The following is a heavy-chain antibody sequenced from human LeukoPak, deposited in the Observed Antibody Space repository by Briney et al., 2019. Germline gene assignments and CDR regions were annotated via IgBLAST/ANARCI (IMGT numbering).Heavy chain of an antibody. J-gene: IGHJ4*02. CDR2: INWNSGSK. Sequence: GGSLRLSCAASGFTFDDYAIHWVRQAPGKGLEWVSGINWNSGSKHYADSVKGRFTISRDNAKNSLYLQMNSLRAEDTALYYRAKDFSSGYYCFDYWGQGTLVTVSS. CDR1: GFTFDDYA. V-gene: IGHV3-9*01. CDR3: AKDFSSGYYCFDY. D-gene: IGHD3-22*01.